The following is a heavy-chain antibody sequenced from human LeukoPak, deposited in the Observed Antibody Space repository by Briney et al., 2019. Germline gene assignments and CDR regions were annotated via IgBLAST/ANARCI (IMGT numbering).Heavy chain of an antibody. CDR2: IYYSGST. V-gene: IGHV4-59*01. Sequence: KPSETLSLTCAVYGGSFSGYYWSWIRQPPGKGLEWMGYIYYSGSTNYNPSLKSRVTISVDTSKNQFSLKLSSVTAADTAVYYCARLRYYYDSSGYFQSDAFDIWGQGTMVTVSS. J-gene: IGHJ3*02. CDR3: ARLRYYYDSSGYFQSDAFDI. CDR1: GGSFSGYY. D-gene: IGHD3-22*01.